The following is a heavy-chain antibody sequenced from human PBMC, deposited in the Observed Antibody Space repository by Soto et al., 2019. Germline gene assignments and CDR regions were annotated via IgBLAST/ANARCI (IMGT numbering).Heavy chain of an antibody. J-gene: IGHJ4*02. CDR2: IIPIFGTA. Sequence: SVKVSGKASGGTFSSYAISWVRQAPGQGLEWMGGIIPIFGTANYAQKFQGRVTITADESTSTAYMELSSLRSEDTAVYYCARSGDYYDSSRTDYWGQGTLVTVSS. CDR3: ARSGDYYDSSRTDY. CDR1: GGTFSSYA. V-gene: IGHV1-69*13. D-gene: IGHD3-22*01.